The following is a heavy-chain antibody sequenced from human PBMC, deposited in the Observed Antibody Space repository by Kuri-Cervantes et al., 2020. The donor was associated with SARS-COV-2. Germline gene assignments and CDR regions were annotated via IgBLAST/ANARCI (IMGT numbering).Heavy chain of an antibody. D-gene: IGHD2-2*01. CDR3: ARQCYIGVVPAAFDP. CDR1: GFTFSSYA. V-gene: IGHV3-30-3*01. CDR2: LEYGGGNQ. Sequence: GGSLRPSGAAFGFTFSSYAMHWVRQAPGKGLEWVALLEYGGGNQYYADSVKGRFTISRDNSKNTLYLQMNSLRAEDTAVYYCARQCYIGVVPAAFDPWGQGTLVTVSS. J-gene: IGHJ5*02.